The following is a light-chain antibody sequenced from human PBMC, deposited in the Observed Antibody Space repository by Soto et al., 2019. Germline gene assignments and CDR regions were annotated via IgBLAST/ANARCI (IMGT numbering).Light chain of an antibody. CDR1: QRGSKNY. V-gene: IGKV3-20*01. J-gene: IGKJ1*01. CDR2: GAS. CDR3: QQYGTSPWT. Sequence: EIVLTQSPGTLSLSPGERATLSCRASQRGSKNYLAWYQQKPGQAPRLLIYGASSRATGIPDRFSGSGSGTDFTLTISRLEPEYFAVYYGQQYGTSPWTFGQGTKVEIK.